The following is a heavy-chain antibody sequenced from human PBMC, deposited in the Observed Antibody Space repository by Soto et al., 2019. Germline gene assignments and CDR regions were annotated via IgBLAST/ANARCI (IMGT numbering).Heavy chain of an antibody. CDR3: AKDRHPDCIWSFDY. V-gene: IGHV3-23*01. D-gene: IGHD2-15*01. CDR2: IFQSGAT. J-gene: IGHJ4*02. Sequence: GAVRISCEACGGTVSSYTRKWDRQPPGKGLEWVSGIFQSGATFYTDSVKGRFTISRDNSKSMVYLQMDSLRADDTPLYYCAKDRHPDCIWSFDYWGRGIWVTVSS. CDR1: GGTVSSYT.